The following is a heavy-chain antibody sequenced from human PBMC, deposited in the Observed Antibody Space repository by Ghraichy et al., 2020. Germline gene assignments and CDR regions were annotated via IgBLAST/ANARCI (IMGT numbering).Heavy chain of an antibody. CDR3: AKGAYYHDSTGYRHFGS. V-gene: IGHV3-23*01. CDR2: IRITGVT. D-gene: IGHD3-22*01. J-gene: IGHJ4*02. Sequence: GGSLRLSCATSGFTFSNYAMSWVRQAPGKGLEWVSSIRITGVTYYTDSVEGRFSISRDNSKGTLDLQLNDLRAEDTAICYCAKGAYYHDSTGYRHFGSWGQGTLITV. CDR1: GFTFSNYA.